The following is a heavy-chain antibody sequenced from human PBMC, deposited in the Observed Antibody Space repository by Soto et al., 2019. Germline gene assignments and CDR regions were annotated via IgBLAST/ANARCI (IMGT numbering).Heavy chain of an antibody. Sequence: QVQLVQSGAEVKKPGSSVKVSCKASGGTFSSYAISWVRQAPGQGLEWMGGIIPIFGTANYAQKFQGRVTITADESTSTAYMELSGLRSEDTAVYYCGTVITGGASINWFDPWGQGTLVTVSS. CDR1: GGTFSSYA. V-gene: IGHV1-69*01. CDR3: GTVITGGASINWFDP. D-gene: IGHD4-4*01. CDR2: IIPIFGTA. J-gene: IGHJ5*02.